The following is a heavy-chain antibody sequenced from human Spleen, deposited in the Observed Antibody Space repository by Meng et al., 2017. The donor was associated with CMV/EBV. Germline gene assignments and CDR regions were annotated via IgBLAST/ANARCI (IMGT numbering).Heavy chain of an antibody. CDR2: INPGDSDT. D-gene: IGHD1-1*01. J-gene: IGHJ5*02. V-gene: IGHV5-51*01. CDR1: GYTFTSYW. CDR3: ARRLEGTRLDP. Sequence: GGSLRLSCKGSGYTFTSYWIGWVRQMPGKGLEWMGIINPGDSDTRYSPSFQGQVTISADKSISTAYLQWSSLKASDTAMYYCARRLEGTRLDPWGQGTPVTVSS.